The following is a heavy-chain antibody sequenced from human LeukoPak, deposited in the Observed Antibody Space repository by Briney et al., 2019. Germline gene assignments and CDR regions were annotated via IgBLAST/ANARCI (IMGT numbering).Heavy chain of an antibody. CDR3: ARVRRSVKSLTNSQVRHSPRSHY. J-gene: IGHJ4*02. CDR1: GGSISSSSYY. Sequence: PSETLSLTCTVSGGSISSSSYYWGWIRQPPGKGLEWIGSIYYSGSTYYNPSLKSRVTISVDTSKNQFSLKLSSVTAADTAVYYCARVRRSVKSLTNSQVRHSPRSHYWGQGTLVTVSS. V-gene: IGHV4-39*07. D-gene: IGHD4-23*01. CDR2: IYYSGST.